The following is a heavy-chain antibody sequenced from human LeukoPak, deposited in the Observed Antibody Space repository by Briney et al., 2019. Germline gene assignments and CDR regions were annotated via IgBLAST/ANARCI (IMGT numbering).Heavy chain of an antibody. Sequence: SETLSLTCAVYGGSFSGYYWSWIRQPPGKGLEWIGEINHSGSTNYNPSLKSRVTISVDTSKNPFSLKLSSVTAADTAVYYCARDLVDTAMVIRAFDIWGQGTMVTVSS. V-gene: IGHV4-34*01. J-gene: IGHJ3*02. CDR3: ARDLVDTAMVIRAFDI. CDR2: INHSGST. D-gene: IGHD5-18*01. CDR1: GGSFSGYY.